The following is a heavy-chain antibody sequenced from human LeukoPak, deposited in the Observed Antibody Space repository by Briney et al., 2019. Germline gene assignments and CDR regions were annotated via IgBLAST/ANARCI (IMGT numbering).Heavy chain of an antibody. CDR3: ARDVGGSHFFDY. J-gene: IGHJ4*02. Sequence: PGGSLRLSCAATGFTFRDYGMAWVRQAPGKGLEWVSTISGDGRGTHYGETVKGRATISRDNSKSTLSLKMNSLTDADTAVYYCARDVGGSHFFDYWGQGILVTVSS. CDR1: GFTFRDYG. D-gene: IGHD1-26*01. CDR2: ISGDGRGT. V-gene: IGHV3-23*02.